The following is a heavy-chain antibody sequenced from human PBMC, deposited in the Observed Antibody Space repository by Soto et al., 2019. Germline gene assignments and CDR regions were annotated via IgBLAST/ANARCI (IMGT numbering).Heavy chain of an antibody. V-gene: IGHV4-31*03. CDR1: GGSISSGGYY. CDR3: ARDIYDILTGYTYGVDV. D-gene: IGHD3-9*01. J-gene: IGHJ6*02. CDR2: IYYSGSA. Sequence: SETLSLTCTVSGGSISSGGYYWSWIRQHPGKGLEWIGYIYYSGSAYYNPSLKSRVTISVDTSKNQFSLKLTSVTAADTAVYYCARDIYDILTGYTYGVDVWGQGTTVTVSS.